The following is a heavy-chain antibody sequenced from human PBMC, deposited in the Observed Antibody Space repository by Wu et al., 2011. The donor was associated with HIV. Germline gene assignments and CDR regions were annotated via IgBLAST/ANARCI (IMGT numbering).Heavy chain of an antibody. CDR3: ARAPRDSSGYFVYYYYGLDV. CDR2: MNPNSGNT. V-gene: IGHV1-8*03. Sequence: QVQLVQSGAEVKKPGASVKVSCKASGYTFTGYYMHWVRQAPGQGLEWMGWMNPNSGNTGFSQKFQGRVALTRNTSINTAYMELRSLRSADTAVYYCARAPRDSSGYFVYYYYGLDVWGQGTTVTVSS. CDR1: GYTFTGYY. J-gene: IGHJ6*02. D-gene: IGHD3-22*01.